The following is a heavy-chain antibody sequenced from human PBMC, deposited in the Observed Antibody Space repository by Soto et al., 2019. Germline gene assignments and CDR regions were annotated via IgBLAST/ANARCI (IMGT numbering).Heavy chain of an antibody. J-gene: IGHJ6*02. CDR2: ISAYNGNT. V-gene: IGHV1-18*04. CDR1: GYTFTSYG. CDR3: ARDQLERHGYYYYGMDV. D-gene: IGHD1-1*01. Sequence: EASVKVSCKASGYTFTSYGISWVRQAPGQGLEWMGWISAYNGNTNYAQKLQGRVTMTTDTSTSTAYMELRSLRSDDTAVYYCARDQLERHGYYYYGMDVWGQGTTVTVS.